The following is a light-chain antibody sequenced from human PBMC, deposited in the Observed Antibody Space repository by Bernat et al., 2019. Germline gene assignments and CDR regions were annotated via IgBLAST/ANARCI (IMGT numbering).Light chain of an antibody. CDR3: QQYNKWPPIT. V-gene: IGKV3-15*01. J-gene: IGKJ5*01. CDR1: QSVSSY. CDR2: DAS. Sequence: EIVLTQSPATLSLSPGERATLSCRASQSVSSYLAWYQQKPGQAPRLLIYDASTRAAGIPVRFSGSGSGTEFTLTISSLQSEDFAVYYCQQYNKWPPITFGQGTRLEIK.